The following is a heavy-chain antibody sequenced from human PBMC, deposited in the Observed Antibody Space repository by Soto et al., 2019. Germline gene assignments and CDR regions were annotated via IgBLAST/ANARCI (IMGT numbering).Heavy chain of an antibody. Sequence: SETLSLTCTVSGDSISSGSHYWGWIRQSPAKGLEWIGSFYNTGSTYYNPSLKSRVTISVETSTNQFSLQLTTVTAADTAVYYCVGRVIRGPNFDYWGQGAQVTVSS. J-gene: IGHJ4*02. V-gene: IGHV4-39*01. CDR3: VGRVIRGPNFDY. CDR2: FYNTGST. D-gene: IGHD3-10*01. CDR1: GDSISSGSHY.